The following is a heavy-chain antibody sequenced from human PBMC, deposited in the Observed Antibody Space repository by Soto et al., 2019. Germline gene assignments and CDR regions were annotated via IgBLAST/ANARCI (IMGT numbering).Heavy chain of an antibody. CDR2: IIPIFSST. D-gene: IGHD2-2*02. CDR1: GSRFSNYV. CDR3: AREGRGKKAGYNGLVSLGY. J-gene: IGHJ4*02. Sequence: QVQLVQSGAEVKTPGSSLKVSCKVSGSRFSNYVISWVQQAPGHGLEWLGRIIPIFSSTKYAQNFQGRVTITADKSTSTASLELSSLRSDDTAVYYCAREGRGKKAGYNGLVSLGYWGQGTLVTVSS. V-gene: IGHV1-69*06.